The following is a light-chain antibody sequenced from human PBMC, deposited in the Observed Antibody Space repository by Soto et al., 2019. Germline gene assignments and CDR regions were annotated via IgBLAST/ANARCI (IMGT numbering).Light chain of an antibody. Sequence: DIEMTQSPSTLSASVGERVTIACRASQTISMWLAWYQQKPGKAPKFLIYDASTLESGVPSRFSGSGYGTEFTLTISSLQPDDFATYYCQQYNSYPWTFGQGTKVDI. V-gene: IGKV1-5*01. CDR2: DAS. J-gene: IGKJ1*01. CDR3: QQYNSYPWT. CDR1: QTISMW.